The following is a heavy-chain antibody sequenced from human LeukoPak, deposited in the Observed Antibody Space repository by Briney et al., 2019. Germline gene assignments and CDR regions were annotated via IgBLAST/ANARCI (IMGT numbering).Heavy chain of an antibody. V-gene: IGHV3-15*01. CDR1: GFTFSNAW. CDR3: TTELRWELPATDY. Sequence: GGSLRLSCAASGFTFSNAWMRWVRQAPGKGLEWVGRIKSKTDGGTTDYAAPVKGRFTISRDDSKNTFYLQMNSLKTDDTAVYYCTTELRWELPATDYWGQGTLVTVSS. J-gene: IGHJ4*02. CDR2: IKSKTDGGTT. D-gene: IGHD1-26*01.